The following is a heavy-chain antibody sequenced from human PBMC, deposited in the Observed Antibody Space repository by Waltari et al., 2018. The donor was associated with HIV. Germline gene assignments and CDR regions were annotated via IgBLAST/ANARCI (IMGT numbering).Heavy chain of an antibody. D-gene: IGHD2-2*01. CDR2: MNPNSGNT. CDR1: GYTFTSSD. J-gene: IGHJ6*02. Sequence: QVQLVQSGAEVKKPGASVTVYCKASGYTFTSSDINWVRQATGQGLEWMGWMNPNSGNTGYAQKFQGRVTMTRNTSISTAYMELSSLRSEDTAVYYCARLGYCSSTSCYYYYYYGMDVWGQGTTVTVSS. CDR3: ARLGYCSSTSCYYYYYYGMDV. V-gene: IGHV1-8*01.